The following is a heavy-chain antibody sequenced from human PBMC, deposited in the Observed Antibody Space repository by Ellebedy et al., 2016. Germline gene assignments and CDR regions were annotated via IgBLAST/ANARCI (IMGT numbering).Heavy chain of an antibody. CDR3: TKDISPYGDFVYYHYGMDA. CDR2: ISWNSGNI. D-gene: IGHD4-17*01. Sequence: SLKISXAASGFTFDYYAMHWVRQAPGKGLEWVSGISWNSGNIGYADSVKGRFTISRDNAKKSLYLQMNSLRAEDTALYYCTKDISPYGDFVYYHYGMDAWGQGTTITDSS. V-gene: IGHV3-9*01. J-gene: IGHJ6*02. CDR1: GFTFDYYA.